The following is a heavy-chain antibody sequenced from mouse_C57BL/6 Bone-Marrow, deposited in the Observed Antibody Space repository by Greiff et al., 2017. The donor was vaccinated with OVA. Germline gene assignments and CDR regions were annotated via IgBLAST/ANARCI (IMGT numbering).Heavy chain of an antibody. D-gene: IGHD1-1*01. CDR2: ISSGSSTI. CDR1: GFTFSDYG. V-gene: IGHV5-17*01. J-gene: IGHJ4*01. CDR3: ARGGDYGSSYVYAMDY. Sequence: DVKLVESGGGLVKPGGSLKLSCAASGFTFSDYGMHWVRQAPEKGLEWVAYISSGSSTIYYADTVKGRFTISRDNAKNTLFLQMTSLRSEDTAMYYCARGGDYGSSYVYAMDYWGQGTSVTVSS.